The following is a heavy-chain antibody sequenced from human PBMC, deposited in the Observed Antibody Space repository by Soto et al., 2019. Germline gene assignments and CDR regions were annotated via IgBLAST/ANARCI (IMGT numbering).Heavy chain of an antibody. CDR3: ARDGDGSSGWH. D-gene: IGHD6-19*01. V-gene: IGHV3-30-3*01. CDR1: GFTFSSYA. Sequence: QVQLVESGGGVVQPGRSLRLSCAASGFTFSSYAMHWVRQAPGKGLEWVAVISYDGSNKYYADSGKGRFNISRDNSKNTLYLQMNSLRAEDTAVYYCARDGDGSSGWHWGQGTLVTVSS. J-gene: IGHJ4*02. CDR2: ISYDGSNK.